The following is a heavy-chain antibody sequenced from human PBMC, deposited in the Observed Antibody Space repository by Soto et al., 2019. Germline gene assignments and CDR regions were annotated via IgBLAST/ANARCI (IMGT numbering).Heavy chain of an antibody. Sequence: QVQLVQSGAEVKKPEASVKFSCKASGYTFTSYAMHWVRQAPGQRLEWMGWINAGNGNTKYSQKFQGRVTITRDTSASTAYMELSSLRSEDTAVYYCARAVAGRGIDYWGQGTLVTVSS. J-gene: IGHJ4*02. CDR3: ARAVAGRGIDY. V-gene: IGHV1-3*01. CDR1: GYTFTSYA. D-gene: IGHD6-19*01. CDR2: INAGNGNT.